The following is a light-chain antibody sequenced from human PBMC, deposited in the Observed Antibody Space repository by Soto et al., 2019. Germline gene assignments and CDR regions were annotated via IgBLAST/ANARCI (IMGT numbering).Light chain of an antibody. CDR2: DAS. Sequence: EIVMTQSPATLSVSPGERATLSCRASQSLNDNLAWYQQKPGQAPRLLIYDASNRATGIPARFSGSGSGTDFTLTISRLEPEDFAVYYCHQYGSSPATFGQGTKVDIK. CDR3: HQYGSSPAT. V-gene: IGKV3-20*01. J-gene: IGKJ1*01. CDR1: QSLNDN.